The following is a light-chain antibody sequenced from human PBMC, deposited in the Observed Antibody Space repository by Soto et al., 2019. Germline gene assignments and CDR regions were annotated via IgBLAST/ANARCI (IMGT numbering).Light chain of an antibody. J-gene: IGKJ2*01. Sequence: DIQMTQSPSTLSASVGDRVTITCRASQSINSWLAWYQQKPGKDPNLLIYKASTLESGVPSKFSGSGSGTEFTLTISSLQPDDFATYYCQQYDSYPYTFGQGTKLEIK. CDR1: QSINSW. V-gene: IGKV1-5*03. CDR3: QQYDSYPYT. CDR2: KAS.